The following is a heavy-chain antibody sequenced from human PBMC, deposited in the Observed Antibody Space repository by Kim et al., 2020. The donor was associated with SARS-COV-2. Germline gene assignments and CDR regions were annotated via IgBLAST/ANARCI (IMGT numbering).Heavy chain of an antibody. CDR3: VKDQTSSGYPLGPFDH. D-gene: IGHD3-22*01. CDR1: GFIFEDAA. Sequence: GGSLRLSCVTSGFIFEDAALHWVRQVPGKGLEWVSQISWNTANIGYADSVKGRFTISRDNAKKTLFLQMNNLRPEDTAVYYCVKDQTSSGYPLGPFDHWGQGVLV. J-gene: IGHJ1*01. CDR2: ISWNTANI. V-gene: IGHV3-9*01.